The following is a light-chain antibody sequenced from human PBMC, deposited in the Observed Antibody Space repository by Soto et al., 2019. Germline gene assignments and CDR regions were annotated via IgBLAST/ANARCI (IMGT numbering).Light chain of an antibody. J-gene: IGKJ5*01. Sequence: DIQMTQSPSTVSASVGDRVTITCRASQGITSWLGWYQQKPGKAPKLLIYAASSMHSGVPSRFSGSGSGTDFTLTISSLQPEDFAVYYCQQRNSCPFTFGQGTRLEIK. CDR1: QGITSW. CDR3: QQRNSCPFT. CDR2: AAS. V-gene: IGKV1-12*01.